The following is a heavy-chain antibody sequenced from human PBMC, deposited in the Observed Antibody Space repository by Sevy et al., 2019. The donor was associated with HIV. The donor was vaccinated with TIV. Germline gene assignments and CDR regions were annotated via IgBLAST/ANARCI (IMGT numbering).Heavy chain of an antibody. CDR1: GFTVSSNY. V-gene: IGHV3-66*02. J-gene: IGHJ3*02. CDR3: ARGVQQQWLAWGAFDI. D-gene: IGHD6-19*01. CDR2: IYSGGST. Sequence: GGSLRLSCAASGFTVSSNYMSWVRQAPGKGLEWVSVIYSGGSTYYADSVKGRFTISRDNSKNTLYLQMNSLRAEDTAVYYCARGVQQQWLAWGAFDIWGQGTMVTVSS.